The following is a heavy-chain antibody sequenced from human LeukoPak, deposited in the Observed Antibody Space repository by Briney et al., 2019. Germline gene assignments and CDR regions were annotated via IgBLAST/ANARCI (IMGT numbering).Heavy chain of an antibody. CDR2: ISGSST. D-gene: IGHD2-21*01. V-gene: IGHV3-23*05. CDR3: VKGPQVGDGYHPDY. Sequence: GGSLRLSCAASGFSLGEYAMSWVRQAPGKGPEWVSAISGSSTYYSGSVKGRFTISRDTSKTTVYLQMNALREDDTALYYCVKGPQVGDGYHPDYWGQGTLVTVSS. J-gene: IGHJ4*02. CDR1: GFSLGEYA.